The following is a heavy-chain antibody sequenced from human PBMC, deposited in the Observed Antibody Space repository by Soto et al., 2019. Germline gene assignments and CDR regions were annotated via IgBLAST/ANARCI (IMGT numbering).Heavy chain of an antibody. CDR1: GYPVTAYY. Sequence: QLHLVQSGAVVKKPGASVTVSCSASGYPVTAYYMHWVRQAPGRGLEWMGGINPATGAAKYTQTFHGRVTMPRDTSPSTVCMELGGRTLEDTAVICCASGVGVGLTRSGAFEMWGEGILVTVSS. D-gene: IGHD3-16*01. CDR3: ASGVGVGLTRSGAFEM. J-gene: IGHJ3*02. V-gene: IGHV1-2*02. CDR2: INPATGAA.